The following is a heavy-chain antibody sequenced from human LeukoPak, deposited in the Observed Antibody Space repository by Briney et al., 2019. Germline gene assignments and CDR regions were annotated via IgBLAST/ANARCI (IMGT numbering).Heavy chain of an antibody. D-gene: IGHD2-8*01. J-gene: IGHJ4*02. Sequence: ASVKVSCKASGYTFTSYGISWVRQAPGQGLEWMGWISAYNGNTNYAQKLQGRVTMTTDTSTSTAYMELRSLRSDDTAVYYCAREGYCTNGVCCSDYWGQGTLVTVSS. CDR1: GYTFTSYG. CDR3: AREGYCTNGVCCSDY. V-gene: IGHV1-18*01. CDR2: ISAYNGNT.